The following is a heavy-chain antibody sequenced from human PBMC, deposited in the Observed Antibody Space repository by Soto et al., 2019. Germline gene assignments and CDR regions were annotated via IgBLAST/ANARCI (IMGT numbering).Heavy chain of an antibody. CDR1: GFTFSSYA. J-gene: IGHJ4*02. V-gene: IGHV3-23*01. CDR2: ISGSGGST. D-gene: IGHD3-3*01. Sequence: HPGGSLRLSGAASGFTFSSYAISWVRQAPGKGLEWVSAISGSGGSTYYADSVKGRFTISRDNSKNTLYLQMNSLRAEDTAVYYCAKEIRIVGVVITLDYWGQGTLVTVSS. CDR3: AKEIRIVGVVITLDY.